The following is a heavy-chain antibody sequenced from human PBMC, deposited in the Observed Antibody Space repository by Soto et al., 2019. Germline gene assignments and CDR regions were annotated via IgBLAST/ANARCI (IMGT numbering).Heavy chain of an antibody. CDR2: IKQDGSDK. V-gene: IGHV3-7*05. J-gene: IGHJ4*02. D-gene: IGHD6-19*01. CDR3: ASPQQWHGQRGDFDY. Sequence: EVQLVESGGGLVQPGGSLRLSCAASGFTFSSYWMSWVRQAPGKGLEWVANIKQDGSDKYYVDSVKGRFTISRDNSKNSLNLQMKSLTGKDTAIYYGASPQQWHGQRGDFDYWGQGTLVTVSS. CDR1: GFTFSSYW.